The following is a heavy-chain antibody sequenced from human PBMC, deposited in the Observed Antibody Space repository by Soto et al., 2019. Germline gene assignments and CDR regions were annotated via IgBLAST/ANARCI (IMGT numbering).Heavy chain of an antibody. CDR2: IYYSGRT. V-gene: IGHV4-31*03. CDR3: ARDNLHWGFDY. Sequence: QVQLQESGPGLVKPSQTLSLTCTVSGGSVSSGGDYWSWIRQHPGKGLEWIGYIYYSGRTYYNPSLKSRVTISLDTSKNQFSMKLSSVTAADTAVYYCARDNLHWGFDYWGQGTLVTVSS. J-gene: IGHJ4*02. CDR1: GGSVSSGGDY. D-gene: IGHD7-27*01.